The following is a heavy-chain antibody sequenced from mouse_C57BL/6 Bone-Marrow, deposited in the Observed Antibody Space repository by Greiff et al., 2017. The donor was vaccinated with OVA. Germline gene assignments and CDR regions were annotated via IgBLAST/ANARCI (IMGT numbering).Heavy chain of an antibody. CDR2: IDPEDGET. V-gene: IGHV14-2*01. CDR3: ARGVFDY. Sequence: VQLQQSGAELVKPGASVKLSCTASVFNIKDHSMHWVKQRTEQGLAGIGRIDPEDGETKYAPKYQVKATITADTSSNTAYLQLSSLTSEDTAVYYCARGVFDYWGQGTTLTVSS. J-gene: IGHJ2*01. CDR1: VFNIKDHS.